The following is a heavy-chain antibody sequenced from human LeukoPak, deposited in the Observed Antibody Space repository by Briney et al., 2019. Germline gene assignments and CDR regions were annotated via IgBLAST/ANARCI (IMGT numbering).Heavy chain of an antibody. CDR1: GGSISSSSYY. J-gene: IGHJ3*02. D-gene: IGHD3-10*01. V-gene: IGHV4-39*07. Sequence: SETLSLTCTVSGGSISSSSYYWGWHRQPPGKGLEWIGSIYYSGSTYYNPTLKRRVTISVDTSKKQFSLKLSSVTAADTAVYYCARDPGNDAFDIWGQGTMVTVSS. CDR2: IYYSGST. CDR3: ARDPGNDAFDI.